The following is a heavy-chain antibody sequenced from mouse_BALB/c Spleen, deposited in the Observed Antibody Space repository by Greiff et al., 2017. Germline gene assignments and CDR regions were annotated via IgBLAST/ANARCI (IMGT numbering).Heavy chain of an antibody. CDR2: INPSNGGT. CDR1: GYTFTSYY. Sequence: VQLQQPGAELVKPGASVKLSCKASGYTFTSYYMYWVKQRPGQGLEWIGGINPSNGGTNFNEKFKSKATLTVDKSSSTAYMQLSSLTSEDSAVYYSTRYYGSSWGAMDDWGQGTSVTVSS. CDR3: TRYYGSSWGAMDD. V-gene: IGHV1S81*02. J-gene: IGHJ4*01. D-gene: IGHD1-1*01.